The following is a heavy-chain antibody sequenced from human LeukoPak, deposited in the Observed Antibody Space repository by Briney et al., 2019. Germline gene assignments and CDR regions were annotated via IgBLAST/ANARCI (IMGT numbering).Heavy chain of an antibody. D-gene: IGHD5-12*01. Sequence: PGGSLRLSCAASGFTFSSYAMSWVRQAPGKGLEWVSAISGSGGSTYYADSVKGRFTISRDNSKNTLYLQMNSLRAEDTAVYYCAKDLIRGYSGYAGDYWGQGTLATVSS. CDR1: GFTFSSYA. V-gene: IGHV3-23*01. J-gene: IGHJ4*02. CDR3: AKDLIRGYSGYAGDY. CDR2: ISGSGGST.